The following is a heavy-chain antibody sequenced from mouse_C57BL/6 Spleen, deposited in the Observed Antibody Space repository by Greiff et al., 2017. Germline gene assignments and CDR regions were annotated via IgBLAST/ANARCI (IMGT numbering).Heavy chain of an antibody. CDR1: EYEFPSHD. V-gene: IGHV5-2*01. CDR2: INSDGGST. J-gene: IGHJ2*01. D-gene: IGHD1-1*01. CDR3: ARQAALLLRRGYFDY. Sequence: EVKLMESGGGLVQPGESLKLSCESNEYEFPSHDMSWVRKTPEKRLELVAAINSDGGSTYYPDTMERRFIISRDNTKKTLYLQMSSLRSEDTALYYCARQAALLLRRGYFDYWGQGTTLTVSS.